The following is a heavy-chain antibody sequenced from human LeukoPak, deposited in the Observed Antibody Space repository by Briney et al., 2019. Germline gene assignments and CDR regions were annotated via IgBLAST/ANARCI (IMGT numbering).Heavy chain of an antibody. CDR2: IHYSGST. Sequence: PSETLSLTCTASGGSISDYYFSWIRQPPGKGLEWIGYIHYSGSTNYNPSLKSRVTISIDTSKNQFSLKLSSVTAADTAVYYCARLLSDYCDHWGQGTVVTVSS. V-gene: IGHV4-59*08. CDR1: GGSISDYY. D-gene: IGHD3-10*01. CDR3: ARLLSDYCDH. J-gene: IGHJ4*02.